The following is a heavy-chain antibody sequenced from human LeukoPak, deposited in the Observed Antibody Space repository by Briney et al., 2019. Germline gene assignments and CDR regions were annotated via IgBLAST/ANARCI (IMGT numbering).Heavy chain of an antibody. J-gene: IGHJ4*02. D-gene: IGHD5-24*01. Sequence: PSETLSLTCTVSGGSISSYYWSWIRQPPGKGLEWIGYIYYRGSTNYNPSLKSRATISVDMSKNEFSLKLSSVTTADTAIYYCARINGHIFDYWGQGTLVTVSS. CDR2: IYYRGST. CDR3: ARINGHIFDY. CDR1: GGSISSYY. V-gene: IGHV4-59*01.